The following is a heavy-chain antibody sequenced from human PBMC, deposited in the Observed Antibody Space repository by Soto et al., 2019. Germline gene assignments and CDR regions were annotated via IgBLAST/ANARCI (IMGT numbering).Heavy chain of an antibody. CDR2: FDPEDGNT. CDR1: GYTLTELS. D-gene: IGHD3-3*01. J-gene: IGHJ5*02. Sequence: ASVKVSCKVSGYTLTELSMHWVRQAPGKGLEWMGGFDPEDGNTNYAQKLQGRVTMTTDTSTSTAYMELRSLRSDDTAVYYCARAGDYDFWSGYPYHWFDPWGQGTLVTVSS. V-gene: IGHV1-24*01. CDR3: ARAGDYDFWSGYPYHWFDP.